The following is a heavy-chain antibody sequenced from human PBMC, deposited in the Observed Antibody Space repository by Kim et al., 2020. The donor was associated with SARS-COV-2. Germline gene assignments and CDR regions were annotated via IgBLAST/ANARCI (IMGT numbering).Heavy chain of an antibody. CDR1: GFTFSSPA. Sequence: GGSLRLSCAASGFTFSSPAMHWLRQAPGRGLEWVSIISSVDATKYYTDSVKGRFTISRDNSKNTLYLQMNSLRSEDTAVYYCARDFGGYGAFDVWGLGTMVIVSS. D-gene: IGHD3-10*01. CDR3: ARDFGGYGAFDV. J-gene: IGHJ3*01. V-gene: IGHV3-30-3*01. CDR2: ISSVDATK.